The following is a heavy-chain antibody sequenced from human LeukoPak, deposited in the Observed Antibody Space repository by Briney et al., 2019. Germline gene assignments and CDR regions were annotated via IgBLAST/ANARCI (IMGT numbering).Heavy chain of an antibody. CDR3: ARVAEAAAFDS. D-gene: IGHD6-13*01. J-gene: IGHJ4*02. Sequence: PGGSLRLSCVASGFTFRTYAMSWVRQAPGKGLEWVSSISSSSRYIYYADSMKGRFTISRDNSKNSLYLQMNSLRAEDTAVYYCARVAEAAAFDSWGQGTLVTVSS. CDR2: ISSSSRYI. CDR1: GFTFRTYA. V-gene: IGHV3-21*06.